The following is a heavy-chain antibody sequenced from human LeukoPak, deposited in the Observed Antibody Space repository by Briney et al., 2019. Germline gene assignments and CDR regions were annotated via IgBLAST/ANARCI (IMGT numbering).Heavy chain of an antibody. D-gene: IGHD7-27*01. CDR2: IYYSGST. J-gene: IGHJ6*02. V-gene: IGHV4-30-4*01. CDR3: ARGNGDPYYYGMDV. CDR1: GGSISSGDYY. Sequence: SQTLSLTCTVSGGSISSGDYYWSWIRQPPGKGREWMGYIYYSGSTYYNPSRKSRVTISVDTSKNQFSLKLSSVTAADTAVYYCARGNGDPYYYGMDVWGQGTTVTVSS.